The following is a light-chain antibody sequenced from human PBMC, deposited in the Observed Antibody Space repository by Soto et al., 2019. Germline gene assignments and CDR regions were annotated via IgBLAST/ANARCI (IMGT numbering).Light chain of an antibody. CDR2: AAS. CDR3: QQTYSTPIT. V-gene: IGKV1-39*01. Sequence: DIQMTQSPSSLSASVVDRVTIAFLSIQSISNYLNWYQQRPGKAPKLLIYAASSLQSGVPSRFSGSGSGTDFTLTISSLQPEDFVTYYCQQTYSTPITFGQGTRLEI. CDR1: QSISNY. J-gene: IGKJ5*01.